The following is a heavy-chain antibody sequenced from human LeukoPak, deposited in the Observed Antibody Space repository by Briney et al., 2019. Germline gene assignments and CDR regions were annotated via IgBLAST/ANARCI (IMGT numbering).Heavy chain of an antibody. CDR3: AKDRGQFVPYYYYMDV. J-gene: IGHJ6*03. CDR1: GFTFSRYG. D-gene: IGHD6-6*01. Sequence: GGSLRLSCAASGFTFSRYGMHWVRQAPGKGLEWVAFIRYDGSDKYYADSVKGRFIISRDNSKNTLYLQMNSLRAEDTAVYYCAKDRGQFVPYYYYMDVWGKGTTVTVSS. V-gene: IGHV3-30*02. CDR2: IRYDGSDK.